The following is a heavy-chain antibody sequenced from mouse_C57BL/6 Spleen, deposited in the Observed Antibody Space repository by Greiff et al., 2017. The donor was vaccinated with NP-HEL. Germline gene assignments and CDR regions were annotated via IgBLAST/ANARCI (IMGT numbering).Heavy chain of an antibody. Sequence: VQLQQSGAELVRPGASVTLSCKASGYTFTDYEMHWVKQTPVHGLEWIGAIDPDTGGTAYNQKFKGKAILTADKSSSTAYMELRSLTSEDSAVYYWTRRGYGSSDWYFDIWGTGTTVTVSS. V-gene: IGHV1-15*01. CDR1: GYTFTDYE. CDR2: IDPDTGGT. CDR3: TRRGYGSSDWYFDI. J-gene: IGHJ1*03. D-gene: IGHD1-1*01.